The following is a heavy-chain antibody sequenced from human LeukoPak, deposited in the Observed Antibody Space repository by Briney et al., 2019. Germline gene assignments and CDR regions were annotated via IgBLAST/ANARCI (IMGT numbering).Heavy chain of an antibody. CDR3: ARQVDILTGYYSLDY. CDR2: IYPGDSDT. Sequence: GESLKISCRGSGYSFTSYWIGWVRQMPGKGLEWMGIIYPGDSDTRYNPSFQGQVTISADKSISTAYLQWSSLKASDTAMYYCARQVDILTGYYSLDYWGQGTLVTVSS. J-gene: IGHJ4*02. D-gene: IGHD3-9*01. V-gene: IGHV5-51*01. CDR1: GYSFTSYW.